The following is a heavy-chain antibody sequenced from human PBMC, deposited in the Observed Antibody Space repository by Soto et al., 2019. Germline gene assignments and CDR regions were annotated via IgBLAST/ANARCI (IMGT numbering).Heavy chain of an antibody. Sequence: QVQLVQSGAEVKKPGASVKVSCKASGYTFTSYYMHWVRQAPGQGLEWMGIINPSGGSTSYAQKFQGRVTMTRDTSTSTVSMELSSLRSEDTAVYYCARGGPRYCSGGSCYHGYWGQGTLVTVSS. CDR1: GYTFTSYY. CDR3: ARGGPRYCSGGSCYHGY. V-gene: IGHV1-46*01. J-gene: IGHJ4*02. CDR2: INPSGGST. D-gene: IGHD2-15*01.